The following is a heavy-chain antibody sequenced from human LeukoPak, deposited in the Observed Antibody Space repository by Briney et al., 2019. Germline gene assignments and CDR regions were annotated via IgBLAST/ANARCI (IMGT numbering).Heavy chain of an antibody. Sequence: ASVKVSCKTSGTRDDINWVRQAAGQGLEWVGWMNPNDDTGYAQKFQGRVTFTRNTSLRTVYMELRSLTFEDTAVYYCAKYERRGFVPWGQGTLVTVSS. V-gene: IGHV1-8*01. CDR2: MNPNDDT. CDR1: GTRDD. D-gene: IGHD2-8*01. CDR3: AKYERRGFVP. J-gene: IGHJ5*02.